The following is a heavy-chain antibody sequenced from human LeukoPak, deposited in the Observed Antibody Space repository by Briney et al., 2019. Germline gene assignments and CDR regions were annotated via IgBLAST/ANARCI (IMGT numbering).Heavy chain of an antibody. Sequence: SETLTLTCAVYGGSFSGYYWSWIRQPPGKGLEWIGEINHSGSINYNPSLKSRVTISVDTSKIQFSLKLSSVTAADTAVYYCASEGYDISGYYYFVYWGQGTLVTVSS. CDR2: INHSGSI. CDR3: ASEGYDISGYYYFVY. V-gene: IGHV4-34*01. J-gene: IGHJ4*02. D-gene: IGHD3-22*01. CDR1: GGSFSGYY.